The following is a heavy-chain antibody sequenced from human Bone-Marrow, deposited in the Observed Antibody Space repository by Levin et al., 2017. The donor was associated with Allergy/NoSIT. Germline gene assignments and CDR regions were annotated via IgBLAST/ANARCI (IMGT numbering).Heavy chain of an antibody. CDR3: AREGPYCSGGSCYRYAFDI. CDR2: INHSGST. D-gene: IGHD2-15*01. J-gene: IGHJ3*02. V-gene: IGHV4-34*01. Sequence: SETLSLTCAVYGGSFSGYYWSWIRQPPGKGLEWIGEINHSGSTNYNPSLKSRVTISVDTSKNQFSLKLSSVTAADTAVYYCAREGPYCSGGSCYRYAFDIWGQGTMVTVSS. CDR1: GGSFSGYY.